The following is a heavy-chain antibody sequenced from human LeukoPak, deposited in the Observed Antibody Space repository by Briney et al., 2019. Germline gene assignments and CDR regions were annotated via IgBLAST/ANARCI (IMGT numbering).Heavy chain of an antibody. V-gene: IGHV3-21*01. CDR2: ISSSSSYI. Sequence: GGSLRLSCAASGLTFSSYSMNWVRQAPGKGLEWVSSISSSSSYIYYADSVKGRFTISRDNAKNSLYLQMNSLRAEDTAVYYCAREGGYYHNWFDPWGQGTLVTVSS. J-gene: IGHJ5*02. CDR1: GLTFSSYS. CDR3: AREGGYYHNWFDP. D-gene: IGHD3-22*01.